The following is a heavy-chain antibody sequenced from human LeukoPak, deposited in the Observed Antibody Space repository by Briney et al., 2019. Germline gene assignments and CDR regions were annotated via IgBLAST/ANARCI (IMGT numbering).Heavy chain of an antibody. J-gene: IGHJ4*02. Sequence: GGSLRLSCAASGFTFSRYTMNWVRQAPGKGLEWVSSISSTSSYIHYADSVKGRFTISGDNAKNSLFLQMNSLRAEDTAVYYCARDPFSSGSYWGQGTLVTVSS. CDR2: ISSTSSYI. V-gene: IGHV3-21*01. D-gene: IGHD3-10*01. CDR1: GFTFSRYT. CDR3: ARDPFSSGSY.